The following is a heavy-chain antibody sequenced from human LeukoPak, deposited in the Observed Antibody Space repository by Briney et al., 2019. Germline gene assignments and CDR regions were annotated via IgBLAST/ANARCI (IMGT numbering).Heavy chain of an antibody. D-gene: IGHD3-3*01. CDR2: INPSGGST. CDR1: GYTFTSYY. J-gene: IGHJ4*02. V-gene: IGHV1-46*01. Sequence: ASVKVSCKASGYTFTSYYMHWVRQAPGQGLEWMGIINPSGGSTSYAQKFQGGVTMTRDMSTSTVYMELSSLRSEDTAVYYCARVPDFWEFDYWGQGTLVTVSS. CDR3: ARVPDFWEFDY.